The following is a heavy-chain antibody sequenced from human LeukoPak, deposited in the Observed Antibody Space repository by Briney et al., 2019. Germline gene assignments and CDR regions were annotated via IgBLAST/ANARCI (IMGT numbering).Heavy chain of an antibody. D-gene: IGHD6-19*01. CDR2: IYHSGST. CDR1: GYSISSGYY. CDR3: ARSGYSSGWLFDY. Sequence: SETLSLTCAVSGYSISSGYYWGWIRQPPGKGLEWIGSIYHSGSTYYNPSLKSRVTISVDTSKNQFSLKLSSVTAVDTAVYYCARSGYSSGWLFDYWGQGTLVTVSS. V-gene: IGHV4-38-2*01. J-gene: IGHJ4*02.